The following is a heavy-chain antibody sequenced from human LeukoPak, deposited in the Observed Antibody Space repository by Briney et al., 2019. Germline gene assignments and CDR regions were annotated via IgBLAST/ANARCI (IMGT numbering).Heavy chain of an antibody. CDR1: GFTFSGYW. J-gene: IGHJ4*02. D-gene: IGHD3-22*01. Sequence: GGSLRLSCAVSGFTFSGYWMQWVRQPPGKGLVWVSRINSDGRYTSDADFVKGRFTTSRDNAKNTLYLQMNGLKVEDTAVYYCTRVDDSSGYESVYWGQGTLVTVSS. V-gene: IGHV3-74*01. CDR2: INSDGRYT. CDR3: TRVDDSSGYESVY.